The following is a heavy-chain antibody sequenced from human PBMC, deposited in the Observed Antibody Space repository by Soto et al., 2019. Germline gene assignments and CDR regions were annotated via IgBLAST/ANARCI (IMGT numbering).Heavy chain of an antibody. V-gene: IGHV3-30*03. D-gene: IGHD3-22*01. CDR3: ARHPPSLSYDSSRLFDP. J-gene: IGHJ5*02. Sequence: PGGSLRLSCAASGFTFSSYGMHWVRQAPGKVLEWVAVISYDGSNKYYAESVKGRFTISRDNSKNTLYLQRNSLRAGDTAVYYGARHPPSLSYDSSRLFDPWAQGTLLTVS. CDR1: GFTFSSYG. CDR2: ISYDGSNK.